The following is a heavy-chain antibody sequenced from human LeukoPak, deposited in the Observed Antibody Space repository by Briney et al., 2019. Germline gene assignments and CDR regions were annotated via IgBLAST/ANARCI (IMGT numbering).Heavy chain of an antibody. V-gene: IGHV3-13*01. J-gene: IGHJ6*02. Sequence: GGSLRLSCAASGFTFSSYDMHWVHQATGKGLEWVSAIGTAGDTYYPGSVKGRFTISRENAKNSLYLQMNSLRAGDTAVYYCARGTQYSSSWYYYYGMDVWGQGTTVTVSS. CDR3: ARGTQYSSSWYYYYGMDV. D-gene: IGHD6-13*01. CDR2: IGTAGDT. CDR1: GFTFSSYD.